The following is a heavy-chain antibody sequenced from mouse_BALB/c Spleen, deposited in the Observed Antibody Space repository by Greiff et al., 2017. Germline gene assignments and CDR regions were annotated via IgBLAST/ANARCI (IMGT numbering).Heavy chain of an antibody. CDR2: ISSGGSYT. D-gene: IGHD2-10*02. Sequence: EVKLVESGGDLVKPGGSLKLSCAASGFTFSSYGMSWVRQTPDKRLEWVATISSGGSYTYYPDSVKGRFTISRDNAKNTLYLQMSSLKSEDTAMYYCARQEYGNYDYAMDYWGQGTSVTVSS. CDR1: GFTFSSYG. J-gene: IGHJ4*01. CDR3: ARQEYGNYDYAMDY. V-gene: IGHV5-6*01.